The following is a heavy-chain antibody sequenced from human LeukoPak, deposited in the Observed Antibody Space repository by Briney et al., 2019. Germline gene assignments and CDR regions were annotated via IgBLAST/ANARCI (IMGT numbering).Heavy chain of an antibody. D-gene: IGHD2-2*01. J-gene: IGHJ4*02. CDR1: GGSISSGGYS. V-gene: IGHV4-30-2*01. CDR2: IYHSGST. CDR3: ARAVPATAFVVDYFDY. Sequence: SETVSLTCAVSGGSISSGGYSWSWIRQPPGKGLEWIGYIYHSGSTYYNPSLKSRVTISVDRSKNQFSLKLSSVTAADTAVYYCARAVPATAFVVDYFDYWGQGTLVTVSS.